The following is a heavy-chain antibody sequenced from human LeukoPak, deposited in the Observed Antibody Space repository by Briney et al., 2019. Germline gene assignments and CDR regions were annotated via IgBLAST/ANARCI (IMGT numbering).Heavy chain of an antibody. CDR3: ARYPKVRYCSGGSCYRYFDY. J-gene: IGHJ4*02. V-gene: IGHV5-10-1*01. CDR1: GXSFTSYC. CDR2: IDPSDSYT. Sequence: LGESLKISFKGSGXSFTSYCISWVRQMPGKGLEWMGRIDPSDSYTNYRPSFQGHVTISADKSISTAYLQWSSLKASDTAMYYCARYPKVRYCSGGSCYRYFDYWGQGTLVTVSS. D-gene: IGHD2-15*01.